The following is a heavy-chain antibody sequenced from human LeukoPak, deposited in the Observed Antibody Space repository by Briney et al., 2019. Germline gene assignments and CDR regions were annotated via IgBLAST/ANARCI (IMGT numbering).Heavy chain of an antibody. J-gene: IGHJ6*03. D-gene: IGHD6-6*01. CDR3: ARDRWSGGSSHYMDV. CDR1: GYTFTSYD. V-gene: IGHV1-2*02. Sequence: ASVKVSCKASGYTFTSYDINWVRQAPGQGLEWMGWINPNSGGTNYAQKFQGRVTMTRDTSISTAYMELSRLRSDDTAVYYCARDRWSGGSSHYMDVWGKGTTVTVSS. CDR2: INPNSGGT.